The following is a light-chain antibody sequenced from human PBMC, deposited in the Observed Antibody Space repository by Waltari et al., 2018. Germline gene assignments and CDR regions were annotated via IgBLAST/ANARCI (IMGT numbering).Light chain of an antibody. CDR2: DVK. J-gene: IGLJ2*01. V-gene: IGLV2-14*03. Sequence: QSVLTQPASVSGSPGQSITISCTGTRGDVGGYDYVSWYQQQPGKAPKLMIYDVKNRPSGVSNRFSGPKSGDTASLTISGLQAEDEADYYCSSYAVTATLLFGGGTTLTVL. CDR3: SSYAVTATLL. CDR1: RGDVGGYDY.